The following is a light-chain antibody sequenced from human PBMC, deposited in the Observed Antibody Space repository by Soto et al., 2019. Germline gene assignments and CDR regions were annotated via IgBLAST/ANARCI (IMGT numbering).Light chain of an antibody. V-gene: IGKV1-39*01. CDR2: GAS. Sequence: DIQMTQSPSSLPASIGDRVTITCRASQTINNYLNWYQQGAGKAPKLLISGASSLQTGVPSRFIGSGSGTDFPLTISSLQPEDFATYFCRQTYSSPRTFGPGTKVDFK. CDR1: QTINNY. J-gene: IGKJ3*01. CDR3: RQTYSSPRT.